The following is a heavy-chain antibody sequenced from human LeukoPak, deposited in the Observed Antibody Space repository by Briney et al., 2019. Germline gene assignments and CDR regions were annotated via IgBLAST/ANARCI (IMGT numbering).Heavy chain of an antibody. V-gene: IGHV4-39*07. Sequence: PSETLSLTCTVSGGSISSSSYYWGWIRQPPGKGLEWIGSIYYSGTTYYNPSLKSRFTISVDTSKNQFSLKLSSVTAADTAMYYCARDNDQMGLDPFDYWGQGTLVTVSS. CDR3: ARDNDQMGLDPFDY. CDR1: GGSISSSSYY. CDR2: IYYSGTT. J-gene: IGHJ4*02. D-gene: IGHD1-1*01.